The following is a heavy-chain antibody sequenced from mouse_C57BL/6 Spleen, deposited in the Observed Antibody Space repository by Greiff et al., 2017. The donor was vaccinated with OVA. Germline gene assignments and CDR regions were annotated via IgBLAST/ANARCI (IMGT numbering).Heavy chain of an antibody. Sequence: QVQLQQSGAELVKPGASVKLSCKASGYTFTSYWMQWVKQRPGQGLEWIGEIDPSDSYTNYNQKFKGKATLTVDTSSSTAYMQLSSLTSEDSAVYYCARGDYGGWYFDVWGTGTTVTVSS. V-gene: IGHV1-50*01. J-gene: IGHJ1*03. CDR2: IDPSDSYT. CDR3: ARGDYGGWYFDV. D-gene: IGHD2-4*01. CDR1: GYTFTSYW.